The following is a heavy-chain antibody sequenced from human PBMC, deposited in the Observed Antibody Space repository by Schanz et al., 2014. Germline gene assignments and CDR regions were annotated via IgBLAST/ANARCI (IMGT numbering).Heavy chain of an antibody. Sequence: QVQLVQSGAEVKKPGASVKVSCKASGYTFTSYDFIWVRQAPGQGLEWMGWMNPDSGNTGYAQKFQGRVTMTRNTSISTAYMELSSLRSEDTAVFFCARENTAVAGMPRVMDVWGQGTTVTVTS. CDR3: ARENTAVAGMPRVMDV. CDR1: GYTFTSYD. J-gene: IGHJ6*02. CDR2: MNPDSGNT. D-gene: IGHD6-19*01. V-gene: IGHV1-8*01.